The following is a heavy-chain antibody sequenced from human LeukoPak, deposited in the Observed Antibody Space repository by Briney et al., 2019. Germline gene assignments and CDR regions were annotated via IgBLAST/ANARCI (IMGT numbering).Heavy chain of an antibody. Sequence: SQTLSLTCAISGDSVSSNRAAWNWIRQSPSRGLEWLGRTYYRSKWYSDYAVSVKARITIIPDTSKNHFSLHLDSVTPEDTAVYFCTRVVEYYDILTGSPKGDNYFDSWGQGTPVTVSS. CDR1: GDSVSSNRAA. CDR2: TYYRSKWYS. V-gene: IGHV6-1*01. D-gene: IGHD3-9*01. J-gene: IGHJ4*02. CDR3: TRVVEYYDILTGSPKGDNYFDS.